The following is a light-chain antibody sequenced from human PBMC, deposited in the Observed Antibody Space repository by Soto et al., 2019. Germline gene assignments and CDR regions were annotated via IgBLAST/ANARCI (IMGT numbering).Light chain of an antibody. CDR1: QSISSS. CDR2: AAS. Sequence: DIQMTQSPSSLSASVRDRVTITCRASQSISSSLNWYQQKPGKAPNLLIYAASSLQSGVPSRFSGSGSGTDFTLTISSLQTEDFATYYCQQSYRTPPTFGQGTKVEIK. J-gene: IGKJ1*01. V-gene: IGKV1-39*01. CDR3: QQSYRTPPT.